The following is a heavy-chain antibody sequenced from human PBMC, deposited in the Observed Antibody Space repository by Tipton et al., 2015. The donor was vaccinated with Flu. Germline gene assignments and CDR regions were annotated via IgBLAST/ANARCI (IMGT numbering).Heavy chain of an antibody. J-gene: IGHJ2*01. CDR1: GFTFSSYW. CDR2: INSDGSST. D-gene: IGHD5-18*01. V-gene: IGHV3-74*01. CDR3: ARDIDTAMVMEPGYFDL. Sequence: SLRLSCAASGFTFSSYWMHWVRQAPGKGLVWVSRINSDGSSTSYADSVKGRFTISRDNAKNTLYLQMNSLRAEDTAVYYCARDIDTAMVMEPGYFDLWGRGTLVTVSS.